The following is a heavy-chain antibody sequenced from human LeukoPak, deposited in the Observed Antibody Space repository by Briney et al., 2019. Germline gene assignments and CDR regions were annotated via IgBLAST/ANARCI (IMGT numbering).Heavy chain of an antibody. CDR3: AKYQGITIFGVITPNGMDV. J-gene: IGHJ6*02. V-gene: IGHV3-7*01. D-gene: IGHD3-3*01. Sequence: GGSLRLSCAASGFTFSNYDMHWVRQAPGKGLEWVANIKQDGSEKYYVDSVKGRFTLSRDNAKNSLYLQMNSLGAEDTAVYYCAKYQGITIFGVITPNGMDVWGQGTTVTVSS. CDR2: IKQDGSEK. CDR1: GFTFSNYD.